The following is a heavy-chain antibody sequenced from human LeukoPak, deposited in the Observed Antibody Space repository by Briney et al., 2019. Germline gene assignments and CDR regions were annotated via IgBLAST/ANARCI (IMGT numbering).Heavy chain of an antibody. D-gene: IGHD2-8*01. CDR2: TSGSGGSA. CDR3: AKDRCSNGVGCYYYYMDV. J-gene: IGHJ6*03. CDR1: GFTFSNYA. V-gene: IGHV3-23*01. Sequence: GGSLRLSCAASGFTFSNYAMSWVRQAPGKGLEWVSVTSGSGGSAYYGDSVKGRLTISRDNSKNTLYMQMNSLRAEDTAVYYCAKDRCSNGVGCYYYYMDVWGKGTTVTISS.